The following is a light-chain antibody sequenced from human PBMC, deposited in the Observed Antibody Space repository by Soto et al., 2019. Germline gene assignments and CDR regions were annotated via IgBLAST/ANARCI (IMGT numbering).Light chain of an antibody. Sequence: QSVLTQPPSVSGALGQRVTISCTGSSSNIGGGYDVHWYQQLPGTAPKFLIYAYSNRPSGVPDRFSGSKSGTSASLTITGLQAEDEADYYCQSYDSTLRGWVFGGGTKLTVL. CDR2: AYS. V-gene: IGLV1-40*01. J-gene: IGLJ3*02. CDR1: SSNIGGGYD. CDR3: QSYDSTLRGWV.